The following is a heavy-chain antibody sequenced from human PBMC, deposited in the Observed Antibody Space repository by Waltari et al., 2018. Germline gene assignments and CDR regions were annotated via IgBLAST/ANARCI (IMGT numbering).Heavy chain of an antibody. CDR1: GGTFSTYT. CDR2: TIPFFGIS. D-gene: IGHD1-1*01. Sequence: HVQLEQSGAEVKKPGSSVKVSCKASGGTFSTYTVTWVRQAPGHGLEWMGSTIPFFGISKSAQSLQARLTITVDQSTNTGYMELNNLRPEDTGVYYCARSGEMKGTVDYWGQGTLVTVSS. J-gene: IGHJ4*02. V-gene: IGHV1-69*02. CDR3: ARSGEMKGTVDY.